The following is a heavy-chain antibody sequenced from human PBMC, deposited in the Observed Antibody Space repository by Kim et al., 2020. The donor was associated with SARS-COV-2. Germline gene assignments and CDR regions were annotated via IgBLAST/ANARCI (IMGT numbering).Heavy chain of an antibody. Sequence: SETLSLTCTVYGGSISSGGYYWSWNRQHPGKGLEWIGYIYYSGSTYYNPSLKSRVTISVDTSKNQFSLKLSSVTAAVTAVYYCASAAGSVTIFGVVIIWAFDYWGQGTLVTVSS. V-gene: IGHV4-31*03. D-gene: IGHD3-3*01. CDR3: ASAAGSVTIFGVVIIWAFDY. CDR1: GGSISSGGYY. CDR2: IYYSGST. J-gene: IGHJ4*02.